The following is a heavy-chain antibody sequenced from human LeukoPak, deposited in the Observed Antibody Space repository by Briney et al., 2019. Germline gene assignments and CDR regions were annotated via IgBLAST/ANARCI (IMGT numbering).Heavy chain of an antibody. Sequence: GGSLRLSCAASGFTFSSYAMSWVRQAPGKGLEWVSAISGSGGSTYYADSVKGRFTISRDDSKNTLYLQMNSLRAEDTAVYYCAKDSHILTGPFDYWGQGTLVTVSS. CDR3: AKDSHILTGPFDY. V-gene: IGHV3-23*01. D-gene: IGHD3-9*01. CDR2: ISGSGGST. CDR1: GFTFSSYA. J-gene: IGHJ4*02.